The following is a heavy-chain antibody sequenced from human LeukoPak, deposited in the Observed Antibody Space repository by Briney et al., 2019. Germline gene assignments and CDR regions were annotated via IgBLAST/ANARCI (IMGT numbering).Heavy chain of an antibody. CDR3: ARGRDIVVVPAAPAGDWFDP. V-gene: IGHV3-33*01. J-gene: IGHJ5*02. CDR1: GFTFSSYG. Sequence: GGSLRLSCAASGFTFSSYGMHWVRQAPGKGLEWVAVIWYDGSNKYYADSVKGRFTISRDNSKNTLYLQMNSLRAEDTAVYYCARGRDIVVVPAAPAGDWFDPWGQGTLVTVSP. CDR2: IWYDGSNK. D-gene: IGHD2-2*01.